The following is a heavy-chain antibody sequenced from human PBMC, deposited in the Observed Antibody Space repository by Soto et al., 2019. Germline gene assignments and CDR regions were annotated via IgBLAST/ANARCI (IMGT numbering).Heavy chain of an antibody. CDR3: AKVGYSSGWYVFYYFDY. V-gene: IGHV3-9*01. D-gene: IGHD6-19*01. CDR2: ISWNSGSI. CDR1: GFTFDDYA. Sequence: GGSLRLSCAASGFTFDDYAMHWVRQAPGKGLEWVSGISWNSGSIGYADSVKGRFTISRDNAKNSLYLQMNSLRAEDTALYYCAKVGYSSGWYVFYYFDYWGQGTLVTVSS. J-gene: IGHJ4*02.